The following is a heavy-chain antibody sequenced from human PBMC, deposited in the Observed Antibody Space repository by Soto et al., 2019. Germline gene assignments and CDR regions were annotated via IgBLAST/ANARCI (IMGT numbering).Heavy chain of an antibody. CDR1: GCSISSYY. CDR3: ARQGPASILNTWFDT. CDR2: IYYSGST. V-gene: IGHV4-59*01. Sequence: XETLCLTCTVAGCSISSYYWSWIRQPPGKGLEWIGYIYYSGSTNYNPSLKSRATISLDTSKNQFSLKLSSVTAADTAVYYCARQGPASILNTWFDTWGQGPLVTVS. D-gene: IGHD2-2*01. J-gene: IGHJ5*02.